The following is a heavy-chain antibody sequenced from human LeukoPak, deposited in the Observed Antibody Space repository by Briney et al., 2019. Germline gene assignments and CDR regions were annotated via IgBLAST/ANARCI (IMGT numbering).Heavy chain of an antibody. D-gene: IGHD3-22*01. V-gene: IGHV4-4*07. CDR2: IYTSGST. J-gene: IGHJ4*02. Sequence: SETLSLTCTVSGGSISSYYWSWIRQPAGKGLEWIGRIYTSGSTNYNPSLKSRVTMSVDTSKNQFSLKLSPVTAADTAVYYCARERRIGKTCYYDSSGSSYFDYWGQGTLVTVSS. CDR1: GGSISSYY. CDR3: ARERRIGKTCYYDSSGSSYFDY.